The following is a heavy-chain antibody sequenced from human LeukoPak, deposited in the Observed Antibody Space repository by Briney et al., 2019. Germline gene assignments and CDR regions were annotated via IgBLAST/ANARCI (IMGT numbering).Heavy chain of an antibody. J-gene: IGHJ4*02. V-gene: IGHV3-74*01. CDR3: VSFYETY. D-gene: IGHD2-2*01. CDR2: INGDGSWT. Sequence: GGSLRLSCAASGNYWMHWVRQAPGQGLVWVSHINGDGSWTSYADSVKGRFTISKDNAKNTVYLQMNNLRAEDTAVYYCVSFYETYWGRGTLVTVSS. CDR1: GNYW.